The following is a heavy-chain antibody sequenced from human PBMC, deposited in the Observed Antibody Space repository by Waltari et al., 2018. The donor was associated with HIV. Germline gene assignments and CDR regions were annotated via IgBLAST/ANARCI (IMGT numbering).Heavy chain of an antibody. D-gene: IGHD6-19*01. CDR3: ARDRAVAGPYFDY. Sequence: QVQLVESGGGVVQPGRSLRLSCAASGFTFSSYAMHWVRQAPGKGLEWVAVISYDGSNKYYADSVKGRFTISRDNSKNTLYLQMNSLRAEDTAVYYCARDRAVAGPYFDYWGQGTLVTVSS. J-gene: IGHJ4*02. V-gene: IGHV3-30-3*01. CDR1: GFTFSSYA. CDR2: ISYDGSNK.